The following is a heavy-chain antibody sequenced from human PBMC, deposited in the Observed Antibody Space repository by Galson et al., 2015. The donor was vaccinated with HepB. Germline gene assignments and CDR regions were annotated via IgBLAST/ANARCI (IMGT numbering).Heavy chain of an antibody. CDR3: ARGLNGYCSGGSCYGVGLHY. V-gene: IGHV1-46*01. J-gene: IGHJ4*02. D-gene: IGHD2-15*01. CDR2: INPSGGST. CDR1: GYTFTSYY. Sequence: SVKVSCKASGYTFTSYYMHWVRQAPGQGLEWMGIINPSGGSTSYAQKSQGRVTMTRDTSTSTVYMELSSLRSEDTAVYYCARGLNGYCSGGSCYGVGLHYWGQGTLVTVSS.